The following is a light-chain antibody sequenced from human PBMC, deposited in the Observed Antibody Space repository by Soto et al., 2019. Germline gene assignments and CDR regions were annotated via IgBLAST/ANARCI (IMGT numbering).Light chain of an antibody. CDR3: AAWDDSLNGVV. Sequence: QSVLTQPPSASGTPGQRVTISCSGRSSNIGSNTVNWYQQLPRTAPKLIIYSNNQRPSGIPDRFSGSKSGTSASLAISGLQSEDEADYYCAAWDDSLNGVVFGRGTKLTVL. V-gene: IGLV1-44*01. CDR2: SNN. J-gene: IGLJ2*01. CDR1: SSNIGSNT.